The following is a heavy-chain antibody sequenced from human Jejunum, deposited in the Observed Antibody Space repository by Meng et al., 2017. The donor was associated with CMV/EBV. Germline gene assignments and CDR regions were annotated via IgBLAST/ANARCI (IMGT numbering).Heavy chain of an antibody. D-gene: IGHD6-6*01. CDR1: GDSISSGDYF. Sequence: SGDSISSGDYFWSWLRQPPGKGLEWIGYIYYSGSTYYNPSLKSRVTISVDTSKNQFSLKLSSVTAADTAVYYCARERSSSSNAFNIWGQGTMVTVSS. CDR3: ARERSSSSNAFNI. CDR2: IYYSGST. V-gene: IGHV4-30-4*08. J-gene: IGHJ3*02.